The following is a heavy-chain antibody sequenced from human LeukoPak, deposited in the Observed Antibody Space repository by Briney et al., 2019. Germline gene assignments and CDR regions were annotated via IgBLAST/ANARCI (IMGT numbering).Heavy chain of an antibody. CDR3: ARAQTCGGSCNWFDP. J-gene: IGHJ5*02. CDR2: VYTSGST. Sequence: SETLSLTCTVSGGSISSGSYYWSWLRQPAGKGLEWIGRVYTSGSTNYNPSLQSRVTISLDTSKSQFSLRLSSVTAADTAVYYCARAQTCGGSCNWFDPWGQGTLVTVSS. D-gene: IGHD2-15*01. V-gene: IGHV4-61*02. CDR1: GGSISSGSYY.